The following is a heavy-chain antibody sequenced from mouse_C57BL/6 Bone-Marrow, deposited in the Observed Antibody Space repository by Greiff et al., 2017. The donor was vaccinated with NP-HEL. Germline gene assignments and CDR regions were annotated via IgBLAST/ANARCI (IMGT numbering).Heavy chain of an antibody. D-gene: IGHD2-3*01. CDR2: IDPENGDT. J-gene: IGHJ3*01. Sequence: VQLKQSGAELVRPGASVKLSCTASGFNIKDYYMHWVKQRPEQGLEWIGWIDPENGDTEYASKFQGKATITADTSSNTAYLQLSSLTSEDTAVYYCTTDGYSCAYWGQGTLVTVSA. V-gene: IGHV14-4*01. CDR3: TTDGYSCAY. CDR1: GFNIKDYY.